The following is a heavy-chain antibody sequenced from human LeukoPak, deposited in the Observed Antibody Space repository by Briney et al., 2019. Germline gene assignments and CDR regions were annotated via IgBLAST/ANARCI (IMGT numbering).Heavy chain of an antibody. CDR3: ARDKPLDY. J-gene: IGHJ4*02. Sequence: PGGSLSLSCAASGFTFSSYAMHWVRQAPGKGLEWVAVISYDGSNKYYADSVKGRFTISRDNSKNTLYLQMNSLRAEDTAVYYCARDKPLDYWGQGTLVTVSS. V-gene: IGHV3-30-3*01. CDR2: ISYDGSNK. CDR1: GFTFSSYA. D-gene: IGHD1-14*01.